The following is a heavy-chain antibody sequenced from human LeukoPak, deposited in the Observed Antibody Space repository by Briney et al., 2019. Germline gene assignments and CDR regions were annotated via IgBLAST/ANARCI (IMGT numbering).Heavy chain of an antibody. V-gene: IGHV1-69*05. CDR3: ARGLSTPTKERDV. CDR1: GGTFSSYA. Sequence: ASVKVSCKASGGTFSSYAISWVRQAPGQGLEWMGGIIPILGTANYAQKFQGRVTITTDESTSTAYMELSSLRSEDTAVYYCARGLSTPTKERDVWGQGTTVTVSS. D-gene: IGHD5-12*01. J-gene: IGHJ6*02. CDR2: IIPILGTA.